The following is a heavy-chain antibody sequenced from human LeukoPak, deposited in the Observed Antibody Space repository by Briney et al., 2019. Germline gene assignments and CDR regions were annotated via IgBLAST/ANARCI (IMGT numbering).Heavy chain of an antibody. CDR3: ARVMGDYVWGSYRKYYFDY. D-gene: IGHD3-16*02. CDR1: GGSFSGYY. CDR2: INHSGST. Sequence: SETLSLTCAVYGGSFSGYYWSWIRQPPGKGREWIGEINHSGSTNYNPSLKSRVTISVDTSKNQFSLKLSSVTAADTAVYYCARVMGDYVWGSYRKYYFDYWGQGTLVTVSS. J-gene: IGHJ4*02. V-gene: IGHV4-34*01.